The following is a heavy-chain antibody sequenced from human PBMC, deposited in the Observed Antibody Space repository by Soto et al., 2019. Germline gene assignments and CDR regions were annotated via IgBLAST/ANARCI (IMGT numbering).Heavy chain of an antibody. J-gene: IGHJ5*02. V-gene: IGHV3-15*01. CDR2: IKSKTDGGTT. CDR1: GFTFSNAW. CDR3: TTDAQLLWFGDGFDP. Sequence: EVQLVESGGGLVKPGGSLRLSCAASGFTFSNAWMSWVRQSPGKGLEWVGRIKSKTDGGTTDYGAPVIGRFTISRDDSINTLYLKMNSLKTEDTAVYYCTTDAQLLWFGDGFDPWGQGTLVNVSS. D-gene: IGHD3-10*01.